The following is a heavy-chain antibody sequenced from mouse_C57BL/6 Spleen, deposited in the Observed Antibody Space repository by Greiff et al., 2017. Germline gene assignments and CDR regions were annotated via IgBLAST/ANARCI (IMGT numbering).Heavy chain of an antibody. Sequence: VKLMESGAELVKPGASVKISCKASGYAFSSYWMNWVKQRPGKGLEWIGQIYPGDGDTNYNGKFKGKATLAADKSSSTAYMQISSLTSEDSAVYCCAPLPAMDYWGQGTSVTVSS. V-gene: IGHV1-80*01. CDR3: APLPAMDY. CDR2: IYPGDGDT. D-gene: IGHD2-10*01. J-gene: IGHJ4*01. CDR1: GYAFSSYW.